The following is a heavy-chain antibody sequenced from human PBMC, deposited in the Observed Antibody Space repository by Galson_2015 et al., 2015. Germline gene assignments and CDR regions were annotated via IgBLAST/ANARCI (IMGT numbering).Heavy chain of an antibody. CDR3: AREVPMKYDSSGYYWD. CDR1: GGTFSSYT. Sequence: SVKVSCKASGGTFSSYTISWVRQAPGQGLEWMGRIIPILGIANYAQKFQGRVTITADKSTSTAYMELSSLRSEDTAVYYCAREVPMKYDSSGYYWDWGQGTLVTVSS. V-gene: IGHV1-69*04. J-gene: IGHJ4*02. D-gene: IGHD3-22*01. CDR2: IIPILGIA.